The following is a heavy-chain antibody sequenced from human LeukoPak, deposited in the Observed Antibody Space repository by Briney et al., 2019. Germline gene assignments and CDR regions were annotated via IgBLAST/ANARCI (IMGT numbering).Heavy chain of an antibody. J-gene: IGHJ4*02. CDR2: FYYSRTT. Sequence: SQTLSLTCTVSGGSISRGGYYWNWIRQHPREGLEWIGYFYYSRTTSYNPSLKSRATISVDTSNNQLSLKLSSVTAADTAVYYCARGDYGLYFFDSWGRGTLVTVSS. CDR1: GGSISRGGYY. CDR3: ARGDYGLYFFDS. V-gene: IGHV4-31*03. D-gene: IGHD4-17*01.